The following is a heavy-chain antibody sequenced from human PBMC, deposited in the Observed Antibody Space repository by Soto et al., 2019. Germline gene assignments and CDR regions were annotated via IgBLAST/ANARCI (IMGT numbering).Heavy chain of an antibody. CDR3: AGTRGYCSGGSCPTVVDY. V-gene: IGHV4-59*01. J-gene: IGHJ4*02. D-gene: IGHD2-15*01. CDR1: GGSISSYY. Sequence: QVQLQESGPGLVKPSETLSLTCTVSGGSISSYYWSWIRQPPGKGLEWIGYIYDSGSTNYNPSLKSRVTIAVDTSKNHFSRKLSSVTAADPAVYYCAGTRGYCSGGSCPTVVDYWGQGTLVTVSS. CDR2: IYDSGST.